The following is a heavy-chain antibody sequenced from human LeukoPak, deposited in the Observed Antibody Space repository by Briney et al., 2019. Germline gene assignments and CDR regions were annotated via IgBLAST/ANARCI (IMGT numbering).Heavy chain of an antibody. CDR1: GFTFSDYG. CDR2: IWHDGSNK. CDR3: AREIRRLPDYYYYGMDV. Sequence: GRSLRLSCVASGFTFSDYGMHWVRQTPGKGLEWVALIWHDGSNKYYADSVKGRFTISRDNSKNTLYLQMNSLRAEDTAVYYCAREIRRLPDYYYYGMDVWGQGTTVTVSS. V-gene: IGHV3-33*01. J-gene: IGHJ6*02.